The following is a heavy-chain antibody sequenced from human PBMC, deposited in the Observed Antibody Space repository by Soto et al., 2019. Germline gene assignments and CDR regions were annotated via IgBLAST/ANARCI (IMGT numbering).Heavy chain of an antibody. CDR1: GFTFSSYS. Sequence: GGSLRLSCAASGFTFSSYSMNWVRQAPGKGLEWVSSISSSSSYIYYADSVKGRFTISRDNAKNSLYLQMNSLRAEDTAVYYCARVGAYGGPPHYYYYMDVWGKGTTVTVSS. CDR3: ARVGAYGGPPHYYYYMDV. CDR2: ISSSSSYI. J-gene: IGHJ6*03. D-gene: IGHD4-17*01. V-gene: IGHV3-21*01.